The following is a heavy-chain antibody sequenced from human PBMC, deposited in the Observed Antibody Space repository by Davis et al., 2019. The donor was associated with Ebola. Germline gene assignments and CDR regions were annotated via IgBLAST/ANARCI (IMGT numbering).Heavy chain of an antibody. CDR2: MSNSGDTI. CDR1: GFTFSSYE. Sequence: PGGSLRLSCEASGFTFSSYEMNWVRQAPGKGLEWVSYMSNSGDTIYYADSVKGRLTISRDNAKNSLYLQMNSLRAEDTAVYYCARDGYRLRDYYNMDVWGQGTTVTVSS. J-gene: IGHJ6*02. D-gene: IGHD5-18*01. V-gene: IGHV3-48*03. CDR3: ARDGYRLRDYYNMDV.